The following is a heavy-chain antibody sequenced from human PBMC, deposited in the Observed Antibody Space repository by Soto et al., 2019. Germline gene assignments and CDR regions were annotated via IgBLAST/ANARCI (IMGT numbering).Heavy chain of an antibody. CDR1: GDSMRSGCF. J-gene: IGHJ4*02. V-gene: IGHV4-38-2*02. CDR3: ARESYSGYHSYDY. D-gene: IGHD5-12*01. CDR2: MYHDGNT. Sequence: SETLSLAGAVSGDSMRSGCFWGWIRQPPGKGLEWIANMYHDGNTHYNPSLKSRVTMSVDTSKNQFSLKLNSVTAADTAVYYCARESYSGYHSYDYWGQGILVTVSS.